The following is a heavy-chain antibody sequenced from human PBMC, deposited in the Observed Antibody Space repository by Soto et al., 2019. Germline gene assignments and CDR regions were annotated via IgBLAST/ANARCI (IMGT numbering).Heavy chain of an antibody. CDR1: ACTFTSYA. Sequence: ESVKVSLKSTACTFTSYAMHWVLQAPGQRLEWMGWINAGNGNTKYSQKFQGRVTITRDTSASTAYMELSSLRSEDTAVYYCARVSSSGRSTTYYFDYWGQGTLVTVSS. CDR2: INAGNGNT. CDR3: ARVSSSGRSTTYYFDY. D-gene: IGHD6-19*01. V-gene: IGHV1-3*01. J-gene: IGHJ4*02.